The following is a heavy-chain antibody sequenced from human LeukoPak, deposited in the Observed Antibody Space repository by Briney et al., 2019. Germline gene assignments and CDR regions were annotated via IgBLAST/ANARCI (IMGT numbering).Heavy chain of an antibody. J-gene: IGHJ5*02. Sequence: SCTASGYTFTSYDINWVRQAPGKGLEWVAVIWYDGSNKYYADSVKGRFTISRDNSKNTLYLQMNSLRAEDTAVYYCAGDEAGDWFDPWGQGTLVTVSS. CDR2: IWYDGSNK. CDR3: AGDEAGDWFDP. CDR1: GYTFTSYD. V-gene: IGHV3-33*01.